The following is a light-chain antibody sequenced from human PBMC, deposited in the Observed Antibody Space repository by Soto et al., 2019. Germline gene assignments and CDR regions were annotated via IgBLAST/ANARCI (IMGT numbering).Light chain of an antibody. CDR1: SSNIGSNP. CDR2: SDT. J-gene: IGLJ1*01. CDR3: AAWDASLNGHDV. Sequence: QSVLTQPPSASGAPGQRVTISCSGSSSNIGSNPVNWYQQLPGTAPKLVIFSDTQRPSGVPDRFSGSKSGTSASLAITGLQSEDEADYYCAAWDASLNGHDVFGGGTKVTVL. V-gene: IGLV1-44*01.